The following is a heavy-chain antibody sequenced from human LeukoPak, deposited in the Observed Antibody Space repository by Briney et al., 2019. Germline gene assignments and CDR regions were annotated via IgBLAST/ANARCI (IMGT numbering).Heavy chain of an antibody. D-gene: IGHD1-1*01. Sequence: GGSLRLSCAVSGFTFSNFWMSWVRQAPGRGLEWVANIHPEGNEKYHVESVKGRFTISRDNAKNLLFLQMNGLRVEDTAVYYCARGDDLSGDHWGQGTLVTVSS. CDR3: ARGDDLSGDH. CDR2: IHPEGNEK. CDR1: GFTFSNFW. V-gene: IGHV3-7*04. J-gene: IGHJ4*02.